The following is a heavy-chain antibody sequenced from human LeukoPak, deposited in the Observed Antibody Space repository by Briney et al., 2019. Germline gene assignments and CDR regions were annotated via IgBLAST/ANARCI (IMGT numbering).Heavy chain of an antibody. CDR1: GFTFSSYA. J-gene: IGHJ4*02. CDR3: AKVETSGGANCYALDY. V-gene: IGHV3-23*01. Sequence: GGSLRLSCAASGFTFSSYAMTWVRQAPDKGLEWVSSISGSDSSTYYADSVKGRFTISRDDSQNPLYLQMNSLSAEDTGVYYCAKVETSGGANCYALDYWGQGTLVTVSS. D-gene: IGHD2-2*01. CDR2: ISGSDSST.